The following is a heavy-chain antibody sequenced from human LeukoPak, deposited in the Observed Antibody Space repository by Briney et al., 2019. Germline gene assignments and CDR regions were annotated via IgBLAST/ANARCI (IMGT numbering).Heavy chain of an antibody. V-gene: IGHV4-59*08. CDR2: IYYSGSA. D-gene: IGHD5-24*01. J-gene: IGHJ4*02. Sequence: PSETLSLTCTVSGGSISSYYWNWIRQPPGKGLEWVGYIYYSGSASYNPSLKSRVTISVDTSKNQFSLKLNSVTAADTAVYYCASSDGRMEYWGQGTLVTVSS. CDR3: ASSDGRMEY. CDR1: GGSISSYY.